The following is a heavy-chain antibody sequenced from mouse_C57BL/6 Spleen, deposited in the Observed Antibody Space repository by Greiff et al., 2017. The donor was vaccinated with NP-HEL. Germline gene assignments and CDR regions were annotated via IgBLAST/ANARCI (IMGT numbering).Heavy chain of an antibody. V-gene: IGHV1-64*01. Sequence: QVQLQQPGAELVKPGASVKLSCKASGYTFTSYWMHWVKQRPGQGLEWIGMIHPNSGSTNYNEKFKSKATLTVDKSSSTAYMQLSSLTSEDSAVYYCARGSYYDYPYYFDYWGQGTTLTVSS. CDR1: GYTFTSYW. J-gene: IGHJ2*01. CDR2: IHPNSGST. CDR3: ARGSYYDYPYYFDY. D-gene: IGHD2-4*01.